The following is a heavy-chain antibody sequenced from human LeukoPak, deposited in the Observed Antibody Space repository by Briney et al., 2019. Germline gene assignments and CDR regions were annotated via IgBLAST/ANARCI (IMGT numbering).Heavy chain of an antibody. V-gene: IGHV3-33*05. CDR3: ARDGGGGVATYFDY. J-gene: IGHJ4*02. CDR1: GFTFSTYG. D-gene: IGHD5-12*01. CDR2: ISYDGSNK. Sequence: GGSLRLSCAASGFTFSTYGMHWVRQAPGKGLEWVAVISYDGSNKYYADSVKGRFTISRDNSKNTLYLQMNSLRAEDTAVYYCARDGGGGVATYFDYWGQGTLVTVSS.